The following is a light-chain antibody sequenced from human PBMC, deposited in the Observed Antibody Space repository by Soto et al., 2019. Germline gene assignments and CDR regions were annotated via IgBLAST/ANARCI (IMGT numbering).Light chain of an antibody. CDR1: QAISSW. Sequence: DIQMTQSPSTLSGSVGDRVTITCRASQAISSWLAWYQQKPGKAPKLLIYKASTLKRGVPSRFSGSGSGTEFTLTISSLQPDDFATYYCQHYNSYSEAFGQGTKVEIK. CDR2: KAS. V-gene: IGKV1-5*03. J-gene: IGKJ1*01. CDR3: QHYNSYSEA.